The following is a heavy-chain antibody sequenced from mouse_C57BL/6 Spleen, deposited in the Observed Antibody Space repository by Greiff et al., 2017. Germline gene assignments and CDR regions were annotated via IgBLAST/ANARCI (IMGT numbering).Heavy chain of an antibody. V-gene: IGHV5-9*01. Sequence: EVNVVESGGGLVKPGGSLKLSCAASGFTFSSYTMSWVRQTPEKRLEWVATISGGGGNTYYPDSVKGRFTISRDNAKNTLYLQMSSLRSEDTALYYCARHFVRWYFDVWGTGTTVTVSS. J-gene: IGHJ1*03. CDR3: ARHFVRWYFDV. CDR2: ISGGGGNT. D-gene: IGHD3-2*02. CDR1: GFTFSSYT.